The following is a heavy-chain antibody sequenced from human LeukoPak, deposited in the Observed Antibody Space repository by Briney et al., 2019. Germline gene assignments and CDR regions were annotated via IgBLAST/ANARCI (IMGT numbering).Heavy chain of an antibody. CDR2: FDPKEGER. CDR1: GDTLTELS. Sequence: ASVKVSCKVSGDTLTELSMHWVRQAPGKGLEWMGGFDPKEGERVYAQHFQGRFTMTEDTSSGTAYMELNRLRSEDTAVYYCAIYPKDVDIVATIRESYFDYWGQGTLVTVSS. V-gene: IGHV1-24*01. D-gene: IGHD5-12*01. J-gene: IGHJ4*02. CDR3: AIYPKDVDIVATIRESYFDY.